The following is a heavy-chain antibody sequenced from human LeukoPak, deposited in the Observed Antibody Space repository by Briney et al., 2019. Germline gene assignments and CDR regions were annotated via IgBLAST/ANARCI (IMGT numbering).Heavy chain of an antibody. Sequence: SETPSLTCTVSGGSISSYYWSWIRQPAGKGLEWIGRIYTSGSTNYNPSLKSRVTMSVDTSKNQFSLKLSSVTAADTAVYYCARVQGAMASVGYYYYYMDVWGKGTTVTVSS. CDR1: GGSISSYY. CDR3: ARVQGAMASVGYYYYYMDV. V-gene: IGHV4-4*07. CDR2: IYTSGST. J-gene: IGHJ6*03. D-gene: IGHD5-18*01.